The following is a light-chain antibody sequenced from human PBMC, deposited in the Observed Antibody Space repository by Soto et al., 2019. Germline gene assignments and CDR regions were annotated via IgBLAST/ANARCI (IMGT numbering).Light chain of an antibody. Sequence: QSALTQPASVSGSPGQSITISCTGTSSDVGGYNYVSWYQQHPDKAPKLMIYEVSNRPSGVSNRVSDSKSGNTASLTISGLQSEDEADYYCSSYTSSSNPYVVFGGGTKLTVL. CDR3: SSYTSSSNPYVV. V-gene: IGLV2-14*01. CDR2: EVS. J-gene: IGLJ2*01. CDR1: SSDVGGYNY.